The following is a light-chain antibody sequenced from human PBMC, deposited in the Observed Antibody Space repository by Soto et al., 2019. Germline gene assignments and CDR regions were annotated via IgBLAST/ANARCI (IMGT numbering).Light chain of an antibody. V-gene: IGKV3-15*01. CDR2: DVS. CDR3: QQYNNWPFS. CDR1: QGVTTN. J-gene: IGKJ5*01. Sequence: ETVMTQSPAALFVTPGDRAILSCGAGQGVTTNFAWYQQKSGQSPRLLIYDVSHRATGVPARFSGTGSETDFTLTISGLQSEDSAVYFCQQYNNWPFSFGQGTRLEIK.